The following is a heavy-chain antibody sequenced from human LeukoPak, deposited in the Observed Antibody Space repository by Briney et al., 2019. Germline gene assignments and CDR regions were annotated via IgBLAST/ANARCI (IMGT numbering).Heavy chain of an antibody. CDR1: GFTFSNYW. Sequence: GGSLRLSCAASGFTFSNYWMHWVRQVPGKGLVWVSRISAGSTFYADSVKGRFTISSDDSKNTLYLQMNSLRVEDTAVYYCVKVRDYWYFDLWGRGTLVTVSS. J-gene: IGHJ2*01. CDR2: ISAGST. CDR3: VKVRDYWYFDL. V-gene: IGHV3-23*01.